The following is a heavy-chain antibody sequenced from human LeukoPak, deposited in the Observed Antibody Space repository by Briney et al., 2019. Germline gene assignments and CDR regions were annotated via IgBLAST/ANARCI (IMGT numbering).Heavy chain of an antibody. Sequence: GGSLRLSCAASGFTFSSYSMNWVRQAPGKGLEWVSSISSSSSYIYYADSVKGRFTISRDNAKNSLYLQMNSLRAEDTAVYYCARDGYCSGGSCLNWFDPWGQGTLVTVSS. J-gene: IGHJ5*02. CDR2: ISSSSSYI. CDR1: GFTFSSYS. CDR3: ARDGYCSGGSCLNWFDP. D-gene: IGHD2-15*01. V-gene: IGHV3-21*01.